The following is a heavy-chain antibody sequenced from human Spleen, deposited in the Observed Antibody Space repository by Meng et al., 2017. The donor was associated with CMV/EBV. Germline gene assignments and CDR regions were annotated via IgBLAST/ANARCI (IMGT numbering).Heavy chain of an antibody. CDR1: GYTFTSFY. CDR2: INPSGGIT. J-gene: IGHJ4*02. D-gene: IGHD2-2*01. CDR3: AIFPCSSTSCPPNFDY. V-gene: IGHV1-46*01. Sequence: ASVKVSCKASGYTFTSFYMHWVRQAPGQGLEWMGLINPSGGITSYAQKFQGRVTMTRDTSTSTVYMELSSLTSEDTAVYYCAIFPCSSTSCPPNFDYWGQGTLVTVSS.